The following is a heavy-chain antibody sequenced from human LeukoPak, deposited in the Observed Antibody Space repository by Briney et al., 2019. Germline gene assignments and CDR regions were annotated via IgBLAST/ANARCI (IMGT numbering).Heavy chain of an antibody. Sequence: ASVKVSCKASGYTFTSYGISWVRQAPGQGLEWMGWISAYNGNTNYAQKLQGRVTMTTDTSTSTAYMELRSLRSDDTAVYYCARSPLTVRGVSYCDYWGQGTLVTVSS. D-gene: IGHD3-10*01. J-gene: IGHJ4*02. CDR2: ISAYNGNT. V-gene: IGHV1-18*01. CDR1: GYTFTSYG. CDR3: ARSPLTVRGVSYCDY.